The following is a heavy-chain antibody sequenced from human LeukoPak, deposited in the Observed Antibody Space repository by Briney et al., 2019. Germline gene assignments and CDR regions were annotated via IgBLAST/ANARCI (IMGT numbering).Heavy chain of an antibody. V-gene: IGHV3-23*01. J-gene: IGHJ4*02. CDR1: GFTFSTYA. CDR2: ITGSGDGT. Sequence: GGSLRLSCAASGFTFSTYAMTWVRQAPGKGLEWVSSITGSGDGTSAADSVTGRFSISRDNSKSTLYLQMNSLRAEDTTLYYCARGQEDGYNYPVDYWGQGTLVTVSS. D-gene: IGHD5-24*01. CDR3: ARGQEDGYNYPVDY.